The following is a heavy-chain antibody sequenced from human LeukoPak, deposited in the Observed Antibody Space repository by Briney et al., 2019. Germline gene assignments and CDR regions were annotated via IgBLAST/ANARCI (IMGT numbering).Heavy chain of an antibody. CDR1: GFSFDIHA. Sequence: GGSLRLSCAASGFSFDIHAMSWVRQAPGKGLAWVSSIGGRSGNTYYADSVKGRFTISRDNSKNTLYLQMNSLRAEDTAVYYCAKAPKTTVFGVVIKTIQYWYFDLWGRGTLVTVSS. CDR2: IGGRSGNT. D-gene: IGHD3-3*01. J-gene: IGHJ2*01. CDR3: AKAPKTTVFGVVIKTIQYWYFDL. V-gene: IGHV3-23*01.